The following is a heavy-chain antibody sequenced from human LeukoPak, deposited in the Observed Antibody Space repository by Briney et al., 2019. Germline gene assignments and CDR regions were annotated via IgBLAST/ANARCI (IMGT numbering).Heavy chain of an antibody. CDR3: ARASLPAALISTYAFDI. D-gene: IGHD2-2*01. V-gene: IGHV4-59*01. Sequence: SETLSLTCTVSGGSISSYYWSWIRQPPWKGLEWIGYIYYSGSTNYNPSLKSRVTISVDTSKNQSSLKLSSVTAADTAVYYCARASLPAALISTYAFDIWGQGTMVTVSS. J-gene: IGHJ3*02. CDR1: GGSISSYY. CDR2: IYYSGST.